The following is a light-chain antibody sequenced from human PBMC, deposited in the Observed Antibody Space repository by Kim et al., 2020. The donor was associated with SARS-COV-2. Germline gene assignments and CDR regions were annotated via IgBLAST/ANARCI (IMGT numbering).Light chain of an antibody. CDR2: AAS. V-gene: IGKV1-27*01. CDR1: QGISNY. Sequence: SACVGNRVTITGRASQGISNYLAWYQQKPGKVPKLLIYAASTLQLGVPSRFSGTGSGTDFTLIISGLQPEDVATYYCQKYYSDASFGQGTKVDIK. J-gene: IGKJ1*01. CDR3: QKYYSDAS.